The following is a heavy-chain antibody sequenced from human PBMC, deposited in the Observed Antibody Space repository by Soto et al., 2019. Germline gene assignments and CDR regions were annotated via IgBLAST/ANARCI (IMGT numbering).Heavy chain of an antibody. Sequence: SETRCVTCTVSVGTISRSSFYGGWLRQPPGKGLEWIGSIYYSGNTYYNPSLKSRVTISVDTAKNQFSLKLSSVTAADTAIYYCARHATNTGYDYWGQGTLVTVS. D-gene: IGHD5-12*01. V-gene: IGHV4-39*01. CDR3: ARHATNTGYDY. CDR1: VGTISRSSFY. CDR2: IYYSGNT. J-gene: IGHJ4*02.